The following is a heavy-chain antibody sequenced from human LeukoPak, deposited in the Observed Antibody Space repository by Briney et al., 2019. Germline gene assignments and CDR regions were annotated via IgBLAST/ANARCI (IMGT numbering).Heavy chain of an antibody. J-gene: IGHJ4*02. CDR3: ARDHVARGSYYYFDR. Sequence: GGSLRLSCAASGFSFNGYWMSWVRQAPGKGLEWVASIEQEGSEKDYVDSVKGRFTISRDNTQYSLYLQMNSLRAEDTAVYYCARDHVARGSYYYFDRWGQGTLVTVSS. V-gene: IGHV3-7*01. CDR2: IEQEGSEK. CDR1: GFSFNGYW. D-gene: IGHD1-26*01.